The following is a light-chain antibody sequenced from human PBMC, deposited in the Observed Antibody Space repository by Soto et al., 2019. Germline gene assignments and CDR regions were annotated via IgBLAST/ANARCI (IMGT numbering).Light chain of an antibody. CDR3: QQYGSSPPT. V-gene: IGKV3-20*01. CDR1: QRVSSSY. CDR2: GAS. J-gene: IGKJ1*01. Sequence: EIVLTQSPGTLSLSPGERATLSCRASQRVSSSYLAWYQQKPGQAPRLLIYGASSRATGIPDRFSGSGSGTDFSLTISSLELEDFAVYYCQQYGSSPPTFGQGTKVDIK.